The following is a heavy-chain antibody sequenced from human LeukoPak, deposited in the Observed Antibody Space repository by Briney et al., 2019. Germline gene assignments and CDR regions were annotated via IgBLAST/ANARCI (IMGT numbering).Heavy chain of an antibody. Sequence: PSETLSLTCTVSGGSVSSYYWSWIRQPPGKGLEWIGYMYYSGSTNYNPSLKSRVTIPIETSKNQFPLKLNSVTAADTALYYCAGYGEFWGWVFHLWGRGTPVTVPP. J-gene: IGHJ2*01. CDR2: MYYSGST. CDR1: GGSVSSYY. D-gene: IGHD3-10*01. V-gene: IGHV4-59*02. CDR3: AGYGEFWGWVFHL.